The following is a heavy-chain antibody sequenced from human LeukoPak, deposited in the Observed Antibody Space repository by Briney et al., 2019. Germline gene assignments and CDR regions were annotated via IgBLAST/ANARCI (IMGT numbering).Heavy chain of an antibody. D-gene: IGHD3-10*01. CDR1: GASISSGDYY. CDR2: TYNTEST. Sequence: PSETLSLTCTVSGASISSGDYYWSWIRQPPGKGLEWIGYTYNTESTYYYPSLKGRVAISVDTSKNQFSLKLSSVTAADTAVYYCARGAGARAVMWFFDYWGQGALVTVSS. V-gene: IGHV4-30-4*01. CDR3: ARGAGARAVMWFFDY. J-gene: IGHJ4*02.